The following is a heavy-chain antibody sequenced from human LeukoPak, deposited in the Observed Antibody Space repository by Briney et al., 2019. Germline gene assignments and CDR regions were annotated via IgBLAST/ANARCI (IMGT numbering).Heavy chain of an antibody. CDR3: ASSRYSSGWNYFDY. D-gene: IGHD6-19*01. J-gene: IGHJ4*02. V-gene: IGHV3-74*01. CDR1: GFTFSSYW. Sequence: GGSLRLSCAASGFTFSSYWMHWVRQAPGKGLVWVSRVNSDGRSTSYADSVKGRFTISRDNAKNTLYLQMNSLRAEDTAVYYCASSRYSSGWNYFDYWGQGTLVTVSS. CDR2: VNSDGRST.